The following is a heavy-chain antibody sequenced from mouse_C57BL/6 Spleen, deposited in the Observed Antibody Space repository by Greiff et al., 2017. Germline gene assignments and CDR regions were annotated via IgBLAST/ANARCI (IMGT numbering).Heavy chain of an antibody. Sequence: DVHLVESGEGLVKPGGSLKLSCAASGFTFSSYAMSWVRQTPEKRLEWVAYISSGGDYIYYADTVKGRFTISRDNARNTLYLQMSSLKSEDTAMYYCTRDYGSSYEAMDYWGQGTSVTVSS. J-gene: IGHJ4*01. CDR2: ISSGGDYI. CDR1: GFTFSSYA. D-gene: IGHD1-1*01. CDR3: TRDYGSSYEAMDY. V-gene: IGHV5-9-1*02.